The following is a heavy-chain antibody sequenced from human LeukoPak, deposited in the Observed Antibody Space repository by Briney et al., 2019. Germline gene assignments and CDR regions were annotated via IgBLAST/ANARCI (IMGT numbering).Heavy chain of an antibody. V-gene: IGHV3-23*01. CDR1: GFTFSSYA. Sequence: GGSLRLSCAASGFTFSSYAMSWVRQTPEKGLEWVSAISGSGGSTYYADSVKGRFTISRDNSKNTLYLQMNSLRAEDTAVYFCAKDLAYSRSWIDSTDYWGQGALVTVSS. CDR3: AKDLAYSRSWIDSTDY. J-gene: IGHJ4*02. CDR2: ISGSGGST. D-gene: IGHD6-13*01.